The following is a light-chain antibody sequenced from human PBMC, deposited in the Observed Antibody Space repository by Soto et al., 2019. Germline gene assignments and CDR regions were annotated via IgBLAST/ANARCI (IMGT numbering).Light chain of an antibody. Sequence: EIVMTQSPATLSVSPGERATLSCRASQSVSSNLAWYQQRLGQAPRLLIYGASTRATGIPARFSGSGSGTDFTLTISNLQSEDFAVYYCQQYNKWPPWTFGQGTRVEAK. CDR2: GAS. CDR3: QQYNKWPPWT. CDR1: QSVSSN. V-gene: IGKV3-15*01. J-gene: IGKJ1*01.